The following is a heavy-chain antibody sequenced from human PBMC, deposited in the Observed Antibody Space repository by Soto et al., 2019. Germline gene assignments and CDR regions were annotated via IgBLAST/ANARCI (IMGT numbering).Heavy chain of an antibody. J-gene: IGHJ3*02. CDR2: ISSSSSYI. V-gene: IGHV3-21*01. CDR3: ARDWRGYCSGGSCYSTRGAFDI. CDR1: GFTFSSYS. Sequence: PGGSLRLSCAASGFTFSSYSMNCVRQAPGKGLEWVSSISSSSSYIYYADSVKGRFTISRDNAKNSLYLQMNSLRAEDTAVYYCARDWRGYCSGGSCYSTRGAFDIWGQGTMVTVSS. D-gene: IGHD2-15*01.